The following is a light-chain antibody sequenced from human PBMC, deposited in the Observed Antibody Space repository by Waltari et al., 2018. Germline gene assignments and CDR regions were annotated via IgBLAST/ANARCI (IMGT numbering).Light chain of an antibody. J-gene: IGLJ3*02. V-gene: IGLV2-14*03. CDR1: SSDFGAYNY. CDR3: SSYTGRPIMV. Sequence: QSALTQPASVSGSPGQSITLSCTGTSSDFGAYNYVFWYQQHAGKPPKLMIYDVTKRPSGVSTRFSGSKSGNTASLTISGLQAEDEADYYCSSYTGRPIMVFGGGTKLTVL. CDR2: DVT.